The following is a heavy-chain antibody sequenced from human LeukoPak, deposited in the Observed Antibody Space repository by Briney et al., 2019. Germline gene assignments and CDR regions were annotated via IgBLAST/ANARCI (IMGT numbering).Heavy chain of an antibody. J-gene: IGHJ4*02. CDR2: ISGSGGST. CDR1: GFTFSSYA. CDR3: AKDRISMVGYFDY. D-gene: IGHD1-26*01. Sequence: AGGSLRLSCAASGFTFSSYAMSWVRQAPGKGLEWVSAISGSGGSTYYADSVKGRFTISRDNSKNTLYLQMNSLRAEDTAVYYCAKDRISMVGYFDYWGQGTLVTVSS. V-gene: IGHV3-23*01.